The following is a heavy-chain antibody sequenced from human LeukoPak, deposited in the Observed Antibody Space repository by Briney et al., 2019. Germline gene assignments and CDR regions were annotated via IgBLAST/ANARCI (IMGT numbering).Heavy chain of an antibody. CDR1: GYTFTGYY. J-gene: IGHJ3*02. CDR2: INPNSGGT. CDR3: ARDALYSSGWPPI. V-gene: IGHV1-2*02. D-gene: IGHD6-19*01. Sequence: ASVKVSCKASGYTFTGYYMHWVRQAPGQGLEWMGWINPNSGGTNYAQKFQGRVTMTRDTSISTAYMELSRLRSDDTAVYYCARDALYSSGWPPIWGKGTMVTVSS.